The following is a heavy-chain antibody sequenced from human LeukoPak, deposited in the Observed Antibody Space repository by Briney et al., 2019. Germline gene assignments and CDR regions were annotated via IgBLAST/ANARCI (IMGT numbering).Heavy chain of an antibody. V-gene: IGHV3-30-3*01. D-gene: IGHD3-22*01. J-gene: IGHJ4*02. CDR1: GFTFSSYA. CDR2: ISYDGSNK. Sequence: GGSLRLSCAASGFTFSSYAMHWVRQAPGKGLEWVAVISYDGSNKYYADSVKGRFTISRDNPKNTLYLQMNSLRAEDTAVYYCARDRYDSSGIDYWGQGTLVTVSS. CDR3: ARDRYDSSGIDY.